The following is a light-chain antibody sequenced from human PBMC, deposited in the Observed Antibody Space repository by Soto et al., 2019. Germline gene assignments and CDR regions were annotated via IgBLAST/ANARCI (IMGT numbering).Light chain of an antibody. CDR1: QSIKTW. CDR2: DAS. V-gene: IGKV1-5*01. J-gene: IGKJ1*01. CDR3: QQYESYSWT. Sequence: DIQMTQSPSALSASVGDRVTITCRASQSIKTWLAWYQRKPGRAPNLLIYDASSLQSGVPSRFSGSGSGTEFTLPISSLQPDDSATYYCQQYESYSWTFGQGTKVDIK.